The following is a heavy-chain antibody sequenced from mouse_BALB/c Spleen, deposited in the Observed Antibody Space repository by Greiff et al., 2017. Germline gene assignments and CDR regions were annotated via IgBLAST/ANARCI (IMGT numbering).Heavy chain of an antibody. J-gene: IGHJ3*01. D-gene: IGHD1-1*01. Sequence: VQLQQSGPELMKPGASVKISCKASGYSFTSYYMHWVKQSHGKSLEWIGYIDPFNGGTSYNQKFKGKATLTVDKSSSTAYMHLSSLTSEDSAVYYCARERGDVLLFAYWGQGTLVTVSA. CDR3: ARERGDVLLFAY. CDR2: IDPFNGGT. CDR1: GYSFTSYY. V-gene: IGHV1S135*01.